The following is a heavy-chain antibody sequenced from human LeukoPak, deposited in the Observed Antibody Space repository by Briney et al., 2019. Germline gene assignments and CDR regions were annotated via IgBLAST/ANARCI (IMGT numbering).Heavy chain of an antibody. CDR3: ARYGYYYDSSGYYQQYFDY. Sequence: SQTLSLTCTVSGGSISSGSYYWSWMRQPAGKGLEWIGRIYTSGSTNYNPSLKSRVTISVDTSKNQFSLKLSSVTAADTAVYYCARYGYYYDSSGYYQQYFDYWGQGTLVTVSS. J-gene: IGHJ4*02. D-gene: IGHD3-22*01. CDR1: GGSISSGSYY. CDR2: IYTSGST. V-gene: IGHV4-61*02.